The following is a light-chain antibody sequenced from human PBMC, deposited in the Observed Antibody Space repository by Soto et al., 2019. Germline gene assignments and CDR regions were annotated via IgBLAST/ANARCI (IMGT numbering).Light chain of an antibody. V-gene: IGLV2-8*01. J-gene: IGLJ3*02. Sequence: QSVLTQPPSASGSPGQSVTISCTGSSSDVGGYNFVSWYQQHPGKAPKLMIYDVTERPSGVPDRFSGSKSGNTASLTVSGLQDDYEDDYYCSSYAGTHIPVMFGGGTKLTVL. CDR3: SSYAGTHIPVM. CDR2: DVT. CDR1: SSDVGGYNF.